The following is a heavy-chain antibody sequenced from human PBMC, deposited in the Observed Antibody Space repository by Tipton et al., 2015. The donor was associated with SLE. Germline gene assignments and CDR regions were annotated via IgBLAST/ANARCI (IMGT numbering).Heavy chain of an antibody. CDR2: IHYSGTT. CDR1: GGSVTDDY. CDR3: AKGVFGGSGSRGYFDY. V-gene: IGHV4-59*02. D-gene: IGHD3-10*01. J-gene: IGHJ4*02. Sequence: TLSLTCTVSGGSVTDDYWSWIRQPPGKAREGIGLIHYSGTTKYKSSLTSRITMSLDTSNNQFSLKLNSVTAADTAVYYCAKGVFGGSGSRGYFDYWGQGTLVTVSS.